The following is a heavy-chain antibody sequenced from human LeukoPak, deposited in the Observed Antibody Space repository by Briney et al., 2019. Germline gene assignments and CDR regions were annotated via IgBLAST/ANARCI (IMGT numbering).Heavy chain of an antibody. V-gene: IGHV4-34*08. CDR2: INHSGST. J-gene: IGHJ4*02. D-gene: IGHD6-19*01. Sequence: SETLSLTCAASGGTFSGYYWSWIRQPPGKGLEWIGEINHSGSTNYNPSLKSRVTISVDTSKNQFSLKLSSVTAADTAVYYCAVAVAGNHPLYYFDYWGQGILVTVSS. CDR3: AVAVAGNHPLYYFDY. CDR1: GGTFSGYY.